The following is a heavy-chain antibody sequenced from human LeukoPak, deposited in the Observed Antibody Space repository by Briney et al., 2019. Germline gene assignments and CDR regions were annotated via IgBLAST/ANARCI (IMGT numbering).Heavy chain of an antibody. Sequence: GSSVKVSCKASGGTFSSYAISWVRQAPGQGLEWMGRIIPILGIANYAQKFQGRVTITTDESTSTAYMELSSLRSEDTAVYYCATRGTYSSSSWPHYWGQGTLVTVSS. V-gene: IGHV1-69*04. J-gene: IGHJ4*02. CDR3: ATRGTYSSSSWPHY. CDR2: IIPILGIA. D-gene: IGHD6-6*01. CDR1: GGTFSSYA.